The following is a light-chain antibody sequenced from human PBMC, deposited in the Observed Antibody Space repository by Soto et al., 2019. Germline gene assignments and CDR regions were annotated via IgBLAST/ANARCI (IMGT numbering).Light chain of an antibody. Sequence: EIVITQSPATLSASTGESASLSCRAGQSVSSNLAWYQQKPGQAPRLLIYGAATRATGIPARFSGSGSGTEVTLTISSLQSEDFAAYYCQQYNNRPPWTFGQGTKVDIK. J-gene: IGKJ1*01. CDR2: GAA. CDR1: QSVSSN. CDR3: QQYNNRPPWT. V-gene: IGKV3-15*01.